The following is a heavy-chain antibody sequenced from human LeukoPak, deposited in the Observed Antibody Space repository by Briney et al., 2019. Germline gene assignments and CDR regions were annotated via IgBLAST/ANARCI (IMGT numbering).Heavy chain of an antibody. D-gene: IGHD1-26*01. CDR1: GGTFSSYA. V-gene: IGHV1-69*05. CDR2: IIPIFGTA. J-gene: IGHJ4*02. Sequence: ASVKVSCKASGGTFSSYAISWVRQAPGQGLEWMGGIIPIFGTANYAQKFQGRVTITTDESTSTAYMELSSLRSEDTAVYYCASPRGGGSWPFDYWGQGTLVTVSS. CDR3: ASPRGGGSWPFDY.